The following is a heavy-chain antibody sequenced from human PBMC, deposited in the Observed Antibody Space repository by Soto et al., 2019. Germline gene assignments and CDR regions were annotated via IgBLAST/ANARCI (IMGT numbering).Heavy chain of an antibody. J-gene: IGHJ4*02. D-gene: IGHD3-10*01. CDR2: INPESTTL. CDR3: TKDTFGAGDS. CDR1: EITLNIYW. V-gene: IGHV3-74*01. Sequence: EAQLVESGGGLVQPGGSLTLSCTASEITLNIYWMHWIRQAPGKGLVWVSRINPESTTLTYADSVTGRFTISRDSAKNTLYLQMNGLSAEDTAIYYWTKDTFGAGDSWGQGPLVNVSS.